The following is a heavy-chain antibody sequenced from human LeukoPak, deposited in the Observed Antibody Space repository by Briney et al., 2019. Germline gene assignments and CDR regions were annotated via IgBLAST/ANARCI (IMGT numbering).Heavy chain of an antibody. CDR2: ISGSGGST. J-gene: IGHJ4*02. D-gene: IGHD4-11*01. V-gene: IGHV3-23*01. Sequence: GGSLRLSCAASGFTVSSNYMSWVRQAPGEGLEWVSAISGSGGSTYYADSVKGRFTISRDNSKNTLYLQMNSLRAEDTAVYCCASRALDDYRNLDYWGQGTLVTVSS. CDR3: ASRALDDYRNLDY. CDR1: GFTVSSNY.